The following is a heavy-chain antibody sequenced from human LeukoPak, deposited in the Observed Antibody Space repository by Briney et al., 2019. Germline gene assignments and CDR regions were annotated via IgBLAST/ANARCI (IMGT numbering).Heavy chain of an antibody. V-gene: IGHV3-11*01. J-gene: IGHJ4*02. CDR1: GFSFEDYY. CDR3: ARGPRILAAGSYFFDY. CDR2: INVNGGAM. Sequence: GGSLRLSCAASGFSFEDYYYSWIRQAPGKGLEWVSFINVNGGAMYYADFVKGRFTISRENAQNSVYLEMNSLRDEDTAVYYCARGPRILAAGSYFFDYWGQGSLVTVSS. D-gene: IGHD6-13*01.